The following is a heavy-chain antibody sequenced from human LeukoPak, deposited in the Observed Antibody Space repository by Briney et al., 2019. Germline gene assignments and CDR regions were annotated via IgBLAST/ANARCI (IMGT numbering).Heavy chain of an antibody. CDR3: ARHSNSRFSSVNWFDP. Sequence: SETLSLTCTVSSASISNYYWSWIRQPPGKGLEWIGSIYYSGSTYYNPSLKSRVTISVDTSKNQFSLKLSSVTAADTAVYYCARHSNSRFSSVNWFDPWGQGTLVTVSS. CDR1: SASISNYY. D-gene: IGHD6-25*01. V-gene: IGHV4-39*01. CDR2: IYYSGST. J-gene: IGHJ5*02.